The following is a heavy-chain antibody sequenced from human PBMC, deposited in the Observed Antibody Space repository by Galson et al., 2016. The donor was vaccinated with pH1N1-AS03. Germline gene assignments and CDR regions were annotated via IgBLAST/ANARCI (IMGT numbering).Heavy chain of an antibody. V-gene: IGHV1-69*04. J-gene: IGHJ4*02. D-gene: IGHD2/OR15-2a*01. CDR1: GGTFGTSA. CDR3: ARDRYRDTSTDFYESAY. Sequence: SVKVSCKASGGTFGTSAISWVRQAPGQGPEWMGRLTPMLNVTSYAQKFQGRVTITAGTLTSTVYMELSSLRSDDTAVYYCARDRYRDTSTDFYESAYWGQGTLVTVSS. CDR2: LTPMLNVT.